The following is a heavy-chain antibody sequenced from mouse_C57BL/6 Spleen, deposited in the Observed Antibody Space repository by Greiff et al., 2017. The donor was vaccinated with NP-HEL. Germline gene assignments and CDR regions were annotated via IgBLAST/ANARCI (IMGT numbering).Heavy chain of an antibody. J-gene: IGHJ3*01. CDR2: IYPSDSET. D-gene: IGHD1-1*01. CDR3: ARSDGSSSTAY. Sequence: VQLQQPGAELVRPGSSVKLSCKASGYTFTSYWMDWVKQRPGQGLEWIGNIYPSDSETHYNQKFKDKATLTVDKSSSTAYMQLSSLTSEDSAVYYCARSDGSSSTAYWGQGTLVTVSA. CDR1: GYTFTSYW. V-gene: IGHV1-61*01.